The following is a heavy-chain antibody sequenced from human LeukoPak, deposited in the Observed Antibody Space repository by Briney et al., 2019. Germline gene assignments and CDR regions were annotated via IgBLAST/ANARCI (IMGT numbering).Heavy chain of an antibody. CDR1: GFTFSSYS. V-gene: IGHV3-21*01. CDR3: ARGEGSVSFRFDP. Sequence: GGSLRLSCAASGFTFSSYSMNWVRQAPGKGLEWVSSISSSSSYIYYADSVKGRFTISRDNAKNSLYLQINSLRAEDTAVYYCARGEGSVSFRFDPWGQGTLVTVSS. CDR2: ISSSSSYI. D-gene: IGHD3-10*01. J-gene: IGHJ5*02.